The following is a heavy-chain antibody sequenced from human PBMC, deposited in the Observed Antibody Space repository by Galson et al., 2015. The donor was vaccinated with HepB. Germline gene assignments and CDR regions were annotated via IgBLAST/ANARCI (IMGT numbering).Heavy chain of an antibody. V-gene: IGHV1-8*01. Sequence: SVKVSCKASGYTFTSYDINWVRQATGQGLEWMGWMNPNSGNTGYAQKFQGRVTMTRNTSISTAYMELSSLRSEDTAVYYCARDYCSSTSCYVDPWGQGTLVTVSS. CDR2: MNPNSGNT. D-gene: IGHD2-2*01. CDR1: GYTFTSYD. J-gene: IGHJ5*02. CDR3: ARDYCSSTSCYVDP.